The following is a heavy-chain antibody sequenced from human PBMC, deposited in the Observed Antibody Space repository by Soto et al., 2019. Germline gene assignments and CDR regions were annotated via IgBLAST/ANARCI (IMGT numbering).Heavy chain of an antibody. CDR3: ARDQGYSGYDYYYYYGMDV. Sequence: GGSLRLSCAASGFTFSSYWMHWVRQAPGKGLVWVSRINSDGSNTSYADSVKGRFTISRDNAKNTLYLQMNSLRAEDTAVYYCARDQGYSGYDYYYYYGMDVWGQGTTVTVSS. J-gene: IGHJ6*02. CDR1: GFTFSSYW. V-gene: IGHV3-74*01. D-gene: IGHD5-12*01. CDR2: INSDGSNT.